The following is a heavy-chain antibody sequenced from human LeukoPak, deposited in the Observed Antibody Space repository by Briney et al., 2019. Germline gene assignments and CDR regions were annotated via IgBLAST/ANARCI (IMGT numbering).Heavy chain of an antibody. V-gene: IGHV1-18*01. J-gene: IGHJ5*02. Sequence: ASVNVSCMASGYTFTSYGISWVRQAPAQRREGMGWICAYNGNTNYTQKLQGRVTMTTDTSTSTAYMELRSLRSDDTAVYYCARDVRRGGDWRDWFDTWGQGTLVTVSS. D-gene: IGHD2-21*01. CDR1: GYTFTSYG. CDR3: ARDVRRGGDWRDWFDT. CDR2: ICAYNGNT.